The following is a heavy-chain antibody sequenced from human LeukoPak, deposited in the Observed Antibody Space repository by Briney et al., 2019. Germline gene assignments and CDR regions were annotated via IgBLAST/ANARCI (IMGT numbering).Heavy chain of an antibody. J-gene: IGHJ5*02. CDR1: GFTFSDYY. CDR3: ARDPYGSGRKGS. D-gene: IGHD3-10*01. Sequence: GGSLRLSCVASGFTFSDYYMTWIRQAPGKGLEWVSYISSSGSDIYNADSVKGRFTISRDNAKNSLYLQMNSLRAEDTAVYYFARDPYGSGRKGSWGQGTLVTVSS. V-gene: IGHV3-11*04. CDR2: ISSSGSDI.